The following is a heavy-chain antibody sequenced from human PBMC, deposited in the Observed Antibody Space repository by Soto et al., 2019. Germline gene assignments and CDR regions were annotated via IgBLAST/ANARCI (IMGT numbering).Heavy chain of an antibody. V-gene: IGHV3-48*01. CDR3: AALEYSSSYYFDY. Sequence: EVQLVESGGGLVQPGGSLRLSCAASGFTFSSDSMNWVRQAPGKGLEWVSYISSSSSTIYYADSVKGRFTISRDNAKNSLYLQMNSLRAEDTAVYYCAALEYSSSYYFDYWGQGTLVTVSS. CDR2: ISSSSSTI. D-gene: IGHD6-6*01. J-gene: IGHJ4*02. CDR1: GFTFSSDS.